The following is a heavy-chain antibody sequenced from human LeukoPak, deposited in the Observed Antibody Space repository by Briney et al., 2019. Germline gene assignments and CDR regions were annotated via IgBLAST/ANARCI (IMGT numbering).Heavy chain of an antibody. CDR1: GFTFSSYS. CDR3: AKDSLYYDSTEFDY. V-gene: IGHV3-21*01. Sequence: GGSLRLSCAASGFTFSSYSMNWVRQAPGKGLEWVSSISSSSSYIYYADSVKGRFTISRDNAKNSLYLQMNSLRAEDTAVYYCAKDSLYYDSTEFDYWGQGTLVTVSS. D-gene: IGHD3-3*01. CDR2: ISSSSSYI. J-gene: IGHJ4*02.